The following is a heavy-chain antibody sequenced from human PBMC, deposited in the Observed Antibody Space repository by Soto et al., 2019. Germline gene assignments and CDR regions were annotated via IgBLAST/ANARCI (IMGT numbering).Heavy chain of an antibody. D-gene: IGHD3-9*01. V-gene: IGHV3-48*01. CDR2: ITHSSSAI. Sequence: ESGGGLVQPGGSLRLSCAASGFTFSSYTMNWVRQAPGKGLEWISHITHSSSAIYYADSVRGRFTVSRDNAKNSLYLQLNSLRAEDTAVYYCAASILVSRQYFDLWGRGTLVTVSS. CDR1: GFTFSSYT. J-gene: IGHJ2*01. CDR3: AASILVSRQYFDL.